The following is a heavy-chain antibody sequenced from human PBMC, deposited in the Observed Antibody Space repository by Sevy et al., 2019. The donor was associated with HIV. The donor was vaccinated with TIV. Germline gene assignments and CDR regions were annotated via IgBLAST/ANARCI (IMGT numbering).Heavy chain of an antibody. CDR2: IKQDGSEK. CDR1: GFTFSSYW. J-gene: IGHJ4*02. Sequence: GGSLRLSCAASGFTFSSYWMSWVRQAPGKGLEWVANIKQDGSEKYYVDSVKGQFTISRDNAKNSLYLQMNSLRAEDTAVYYCARDPLYVWGSYRHDPYWGQGTLVTVSS. CDR3: ARDPLYVWGSYRHDPY. D-gene: IGHD3-16*02. V-gene: IGHV3-7*01.